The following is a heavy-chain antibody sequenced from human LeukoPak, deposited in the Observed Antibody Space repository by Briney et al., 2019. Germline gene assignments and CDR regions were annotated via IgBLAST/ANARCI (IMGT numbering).Heavy chain of an antibody. Sequence: GGSLRLSCAASGFTFSSYAISWVRQAPGKGLEWVSAISGSGGSTYYADSVKGRFTISRDNSKNTLYLQMNSLRAEDTAVYYCAKVCVSELSDCSSTSCYFDYWGQGTLVTVSS. CDR1: GFTFSSYA. J-gene: IGHJ4*02. V-gene: IGHV3-23*01. CDR2: ISGSGGST. CDR3: AKVCVSELSDCSSTSCYFDY. D-gene: IGHD2-2*01.